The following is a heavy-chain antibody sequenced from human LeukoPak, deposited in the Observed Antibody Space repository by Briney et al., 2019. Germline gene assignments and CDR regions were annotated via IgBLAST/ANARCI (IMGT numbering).Heavy chain of an antibody. CDR2: ISGSGGST. D-gene: IGHD3-10*01. Sequence: GGSLRLSCAASGFTFSSYAMSWVRQSPGRGLEWVSAISGSGGSTYYADSVKGRFTISRDNSKNTLYLQMNSLRAGDTAVYYCAKDDSRGSGSSGWFDPWGQGTLVTVSS. J-gene: IGHJ5*02. CDR3: AKDDSRGSGSSGWFDP. CDR1: GFTFSSYA. V-gene: IGHV3-23*01.